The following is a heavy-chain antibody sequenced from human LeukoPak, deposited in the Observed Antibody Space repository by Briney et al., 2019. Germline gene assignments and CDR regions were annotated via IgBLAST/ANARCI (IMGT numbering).Heavy chain of an antibody. Sequence: ETLSLTCTVSGGSISSYYWSWVRQAPGKGLEWVANIKRDGSEKYYVDSVKGRFTISRDNAKNSLYLQMNSLRAEDTAVYYCARGPGGGDKYWGQGTLVTVSS. CDR3: ARGPGGGDKY. CDR2: IKRDGSEK. J-gene: IGHJ4*02. V-gene: IGHV3-7*01. CDR1: GGSISSYY. D-gene: IGHD2-21*02.